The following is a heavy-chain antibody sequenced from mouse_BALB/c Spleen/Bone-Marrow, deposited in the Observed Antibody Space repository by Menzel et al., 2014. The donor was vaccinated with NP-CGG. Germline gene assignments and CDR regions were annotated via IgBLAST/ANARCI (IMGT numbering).Heavy chain of an antibody. J-gene: IGHJ2*02. D-gene: IGHD3-2*01. CDR1: GYTFTSYW. Sequence: QVQLQQSGAELVKPGASVKLSCKTSGYTFTSYWTQWVEQRPGQGLGWIGEIFPGTGTTYYNEKFKGKAALTIDTSSSXAYMQLSSLTSEDSAVYFCASRDSSGYVPDYWGQGTSLTVSS. V-gene: IGHV1S132*01. CDR3: ASRDSSGYVPDY. CDR2: IFPGTGTT.